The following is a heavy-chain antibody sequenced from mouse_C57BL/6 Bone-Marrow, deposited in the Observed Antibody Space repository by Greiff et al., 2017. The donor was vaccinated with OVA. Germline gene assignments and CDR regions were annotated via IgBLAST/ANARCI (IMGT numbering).Heavy chain of an antibody. Sequence: VQLQQSGAELVRPGASVKLSCTASGFNIKDDYMHWVKQRPEHGLEWIGWIDPENGDTEYASKFQGKATITADTSSNTAYLQLSSLTSEDTAVYYCTTTPEWAMDYWGQGTSVTVSS. J-gene: IGHJ4*01. CDR3: TTTPEWAMDY. D-gene: IGHD1-3*01. CDR2: IDPENGDT. V-gene: IGHV14-4*01. CDR1: GFNIKDDY.